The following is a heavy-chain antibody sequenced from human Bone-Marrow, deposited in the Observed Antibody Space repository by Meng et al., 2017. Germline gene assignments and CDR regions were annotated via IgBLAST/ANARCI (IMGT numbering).Heavy chain of an antibody. CDR1: GYSFTSYW. Sequence: KVSCKGSGYSFTSYWIGWVRQRPGKGLEWMGIIYPGDSDTRDSPSFQGQVTSSADKSISTAYLQWSSLKAADNAMYYCARLKAVAGTSPSYYYYYGMDVWGQGTTVTVSS. J-gene: IGHJ6*02. CDR3: ARLKAVAGTSPSYYYYYGMDV. CDR2: IYPGDSDT. V-gene: IGHV5-51*01. D-gene: IGHD6-19*01.